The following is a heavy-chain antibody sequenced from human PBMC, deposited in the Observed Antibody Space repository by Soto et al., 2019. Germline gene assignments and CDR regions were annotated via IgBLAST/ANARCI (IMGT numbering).Heavy chain of an antibody. D-gene: IGHD2-8*01. CDR1: GFTFRDYT. CDR2: ILSDYTP. Sequence: EVQLLQSGGGLVQPGGSLTLACAASGFTFRDYTMSWVRQAPGKALERLSAILSDYTPYYADSVRGRFSISRDTSKNTLYLEMKSLTAEDTAVYYCATRTNGYFGYWGQGAQVTVPS. J-gene: IGHJ4*02. V-gene: IGHV3-23*05. CDR3: ATRTNGYFGY.